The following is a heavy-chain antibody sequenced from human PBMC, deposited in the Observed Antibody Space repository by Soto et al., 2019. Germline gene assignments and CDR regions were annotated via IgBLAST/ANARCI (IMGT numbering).Heavy chain of an antibody. Sequence: GGSLRLSCAASGFTFSSYGMHWVRQAPGKGLEWVAVIWYDGSNKYYADSVKGRFTISRDNSKNTLYLQMNSLRAEDTAVYYCARETRITMVRGVYYYYYYMDVWGKGTTVTVSS. J-gene: IGHJ6*03. CDR1: GFTFSSYG. CDR2: IWYDGSNK. D-gene: IGHD3-10*01. CDR3: ARETRITMVRGVYYYYYYMDV. V-gene: IGHV3-33*01.